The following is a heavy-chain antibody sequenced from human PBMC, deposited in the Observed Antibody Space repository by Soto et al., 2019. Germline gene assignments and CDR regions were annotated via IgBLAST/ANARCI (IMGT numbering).Heavy chain of an antibody. D-gene: IGHD6-6*01. Sequence: SVKVSCKASGGTFSSYAISWVRQAPGQGLGWMGGIIPIFGTANYAQKFQGRVTITADKSTSTAYMELSSLRSEDTAVYYCARVEYSSSPAPKDYWGQGTLVTVSS. CDR3: ARVEYSSSPAPKDY. V-gene: IGHV1-69*06. CDR2: IIPIFGTA. J-gene: IGHJ4*02. CDR1: GGTFSSYA.